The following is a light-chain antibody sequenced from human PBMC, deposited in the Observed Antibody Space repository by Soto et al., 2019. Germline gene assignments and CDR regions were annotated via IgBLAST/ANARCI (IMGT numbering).Light chain of an antibody. V-gene: IGKV3-20*01. CDR3: QPYGSSP. CDR1: QSVSSSY. J-gene: IGKJ2*01. CDR2: GAS. Sequence: EIVWTQSPGTLYLSPGERATLSCRASQSVSSSYLAWYQQKPGQAPRLLIYGASSRATGIPDRFSGSGSGTDFTLTISRLEPEDFAVYYCQPYGSSPFGQGTKLEIK.